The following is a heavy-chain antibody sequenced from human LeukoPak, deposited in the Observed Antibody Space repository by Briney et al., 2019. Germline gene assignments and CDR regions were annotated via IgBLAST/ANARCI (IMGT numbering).Heavy chain of an antibody. CDR2: ISSSSSYI. Sequence: GGSLRLSCAASGFTFSSYSMNWVRQAPGKGLEWVSSISSSSSYIYYADSVKGRFTISRDNAKNSLYLQMNSLRAEDTAVYYCARDKTYSNGWSSPVDAFDIWGQGTMVTVSS. J-gene: IGHJ3*02. D-gene: IGHD6-19*01. V-gene: IGHV3-21*01. CDR1: GFTFSSYS. CDR3: ARDKTYSNGWSSPVDAFDI.